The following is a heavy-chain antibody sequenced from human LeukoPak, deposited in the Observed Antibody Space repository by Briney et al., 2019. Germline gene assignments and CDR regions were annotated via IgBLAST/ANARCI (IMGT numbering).Heavy chain of an antibody. J-gene: IGHJ4*02. CDR2: IYHSGST. V-gene: IGHV4-31*03. D-gene: IGHD5-24*01. Sequence: SQTLSLTCTVSGGSISSGSHYWSWIRQHPGKGLEWIGYIYHSGSTFYNPSLKSRVTISVDTSKNQFSLKLSSVTAADTAVYYCARGARAGYNLEPFDYWGQGTLVTVSS. CDR1: GGSISSGSHY. CDR3: ARGARAGYNLEPFDY.